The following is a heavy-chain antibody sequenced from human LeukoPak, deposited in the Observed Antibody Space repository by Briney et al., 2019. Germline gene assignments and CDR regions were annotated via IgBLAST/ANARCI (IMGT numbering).Heavy chain of an antibody. J-gene: IGHJ4*02. CDR1: GGSISSSSYY. CDR3: AGRDFYYYGTGKDY. D-gene: IGHD3-10*01. V-gene: IGHV4-39*01. Sequence: SETLSLTCTVSGGSISSSSYYWGWIRQPPGKGLEWIGSIYYSGSTYYNPSLKSRVTISVDTSKNQFSLKLSSVTAADTAVYYCAGRDFYYYGTGKDYWGQGTLVTVSS. CDR2: IYYSGST.